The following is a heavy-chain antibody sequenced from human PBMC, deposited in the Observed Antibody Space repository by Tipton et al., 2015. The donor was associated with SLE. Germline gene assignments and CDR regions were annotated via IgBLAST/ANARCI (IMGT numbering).Heavy chain of an antibody. D-gene: IGHD3-16*01. CDR2: IYYSGST. Sequence: TLSLICTVSGGSISSGGYYWSWIRQHPGKGLEWIGYIYYSGSTYYNPSLKSRVTISVDTSKNQFSLKLSSVTAADTAVYYCARGGKGAFDIWGQGTMVTVSS. V-gene: IGHV4-31*03. CDR3: ARGGKGAFDI. J-gene: IGHJ3*02. CDR1: GGSISSGGYY.